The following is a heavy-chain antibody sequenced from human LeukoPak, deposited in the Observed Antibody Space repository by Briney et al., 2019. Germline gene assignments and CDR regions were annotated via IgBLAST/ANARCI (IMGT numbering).Heavy chain of an antibody. D-gene: IGHD3-22*01. CDR1: GFTFSNYA. Sequence: GRSLRLSCAASGFTFSNYAMLWVRQAPGKGLEWVAVISYGGTNKYYADSVKGRFTISRDNSKNTMYLQMNSLRAEDTAMYYCARAPMSYDSSGFGGAFDIWGQGTMVTVSS. CDR2: ISYGGTNK. J-gene: IGHJ3*02. V-gene: IGHV3-30-3*01. CDR3: ARAPMSYDSSGFGGAFDI.